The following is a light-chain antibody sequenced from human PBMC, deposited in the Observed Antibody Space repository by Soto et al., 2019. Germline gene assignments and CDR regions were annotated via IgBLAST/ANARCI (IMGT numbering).Light chain of an antibody. CDR3: QQYDSRPPT. Sequence: DIQMTQSPPSLSASVGDRVTITCQASEHINNYLNWYQQIPGKAPKLLIYDASNLAAGAPSRFSGSGSGTAFTFAISGLKPDDVATYYCQQYDSRPPTLGGWTKVHIK. CDR1: EHINNY. J-gene: IGKJ4*01. CDR2: DAS. V-gene: IGKV1-33*01.